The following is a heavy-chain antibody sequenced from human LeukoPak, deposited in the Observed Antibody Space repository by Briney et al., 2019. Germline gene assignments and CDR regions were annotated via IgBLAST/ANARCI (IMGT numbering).Heavy chain of an antibody. CDR1: GYSFTSYW. D-gene: IGHD6-13*01. V-gene: IGHV5-51*01. CDR2: IYPGDSDT. CDR3: ARSIAAAGTPYYYYYMDV. Sequence: GESLKISCKGSGYSFTSYWIGWVRQMPGKGLEWMGIIYPGDSDTRYSPSFQGQVTISADKSISTAYLQWSSLKASDTAMYYCARSIAAAGTPYYYYYMDVWGKGTTVTISS. J-gene: IGHJ6*03.